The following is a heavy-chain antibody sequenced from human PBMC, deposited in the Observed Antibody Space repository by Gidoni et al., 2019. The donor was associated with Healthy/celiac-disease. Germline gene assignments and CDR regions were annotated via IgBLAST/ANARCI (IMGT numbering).Heavy chain of an antibody. CDR2: ISWNSGII. Sequence: EVQLVESGGGLVQPGRSLRLSCAASGFTFADYAMHWVRQAPGKGLEWVSGISWNSGIIGYADSVKGRFTISRDNAKNSLYLQMNSLRAEDTALYYCAKDFGSSGLDYFDYWGQGTLVTVSS. D-gene: IGHD1-26*01. CDR1: GFTFADYA. CDR3: AKDFGSSGLDYFDY. V-gene: IGHV3-9*01. J-gene: IGHJ4*02.